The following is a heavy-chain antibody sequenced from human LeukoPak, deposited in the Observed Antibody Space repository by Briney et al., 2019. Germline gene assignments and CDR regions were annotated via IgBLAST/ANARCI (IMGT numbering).Heavy chain of an antibody. CDR1: GFTFSSYA. Sequence: GGSLRLSCAASGFTFSSYAMHWVRQAPGKGLEWVAVISYDGSNKYYADSVKGRFTISRDNSKNTLYLQMNSLRAVDTAVYYCARDSGFYDFWSGSGFDGMDVWGQGTTVTVSS. CDR3: ARDSGFYDFWSGSGFDGMDV. V-gene: IGHV3-30*04. J-gene: IGHJ6*02. CDR2: ISYDGSNK. D-gene: IGHD3-3*01.